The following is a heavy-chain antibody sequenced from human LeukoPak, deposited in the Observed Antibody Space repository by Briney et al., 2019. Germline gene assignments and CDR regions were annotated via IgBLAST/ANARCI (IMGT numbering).Heavy chain of an antibody. CDR2: IHHSGTT. V-gene: IGHV4-59*08. CDR1: GGSISSYY. D-gene: IGHD6-19*01. J-gene: IGHJ3*01. CDR3: AGSGWSFDAFDF. Sequence: SETLSLTCTVSGGSISSYYWSWIRQPPGKGLEWIGYIHHSGTTNYSPSLKSRVTISVDMSKNRFSLGLSSLTAADTAVYFCAGSGWSFDAFDFWGQGTIITVSS.